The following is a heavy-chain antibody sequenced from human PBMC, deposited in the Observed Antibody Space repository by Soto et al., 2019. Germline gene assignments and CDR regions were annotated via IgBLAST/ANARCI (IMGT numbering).Heavy chain of an antibody. V-gene: IGHV3-23*01. D-gene: IGHD2-15*01. CDR1: GFTFSSYA. CDR3: AKDIVLVAATGPDS. Sequence: EVQLLESGGGLVQPGGSLRLSCAASGFTFSSYAMSWVRQAPGKGLEWVSSISGSGDTTYYADSVKGRFTISRDNSKNTLFLQMNSLRVDDTAVYYCAKDIVLVAATGPDSWSQGTLLTVSS. CDR2: ISGSGDTT. J-gene: IGHJ4*02.